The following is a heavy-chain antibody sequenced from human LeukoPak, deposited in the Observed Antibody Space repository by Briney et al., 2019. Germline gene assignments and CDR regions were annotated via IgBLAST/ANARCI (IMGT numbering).Heavy chain of an antibody. CDR1: GYTFTSYG. Sequence: ASVKVSCKPSGYTFTSYGISWVRQDPGQGLEWMAWINPSNGNTKDARNLQGRVTMTTDTSTNTAYMELRNLRSSDTAVYYCATGGTYSSFDHWGQGTLVTVSS. V-gene: IGHV1-18*01. D-gene: IGHD4-11*01. J-gene: IGHJ4*02. CDR2: INPSNGNT. CDR3: ATGGTYSSFDH.